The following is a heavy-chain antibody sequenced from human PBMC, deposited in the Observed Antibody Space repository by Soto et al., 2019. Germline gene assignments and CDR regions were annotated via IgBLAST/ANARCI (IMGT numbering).Heavy chain of an antibody. D-gene: IGHD2-2*01. V-gene: IGHV1-69*01. Sequence: SVKVSCKASGGTFSSSAISWVRQAPGQGLEWMGGIIPIFGTANYAQKFQGRVTITADESTSTAYMELSSLRSEDTAVYYCARDRDCSSTSCYARPQNYYGMDVWGQGTTVTVSS. CDR1: GGTFSSSA. J-gene: IGHJ6*02. CDR3: ARDRDCSSTSCYARPQNYYGMDV. CDR2: IIPIFGTA.